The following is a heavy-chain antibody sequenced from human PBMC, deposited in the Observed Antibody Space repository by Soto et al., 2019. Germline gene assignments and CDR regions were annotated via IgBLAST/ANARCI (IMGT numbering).Heavy chain of an antibody. CDR3: ARRRITIFGVVHGNWFDP. D-gene: IGHD3-3*01. Sequence: QLQLQESGPGLVKPSETLSLTCTVSGGSISSSSYYWGWIRQPPGKGLEWIGSIYYSGSTYYNPSLKSRVTISVDTTKNQFSLKLSSVTAADRAVYYCARRRITIFGVVHGNWFDPWGQGTLVTVSS. V-gene: IGHV4-39*01. CDR1: GGSISSSSYY. CDR2: IYYSGST. J-gene: IGHJ5*02.